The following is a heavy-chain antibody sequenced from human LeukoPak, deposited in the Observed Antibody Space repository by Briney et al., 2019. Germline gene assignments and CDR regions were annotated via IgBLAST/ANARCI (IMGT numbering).Heavy chain of an antibody. Sequence: ASVKVSCKASGYTFTAYYIHWQRQAPGQGLEWMGCINPNSGSTKYAQKFQGRVTMTRDTSISTAYMELSSLRSDDTAVYYCARDQGPADFDYWGQGTLVTVSS. J-gene: IGHJ4*02. CDR3: ARDQGPADFDY. CDR1: GYTFTAYY. CDR2: INPNSGST. V-gene: IGHV1-2*02.